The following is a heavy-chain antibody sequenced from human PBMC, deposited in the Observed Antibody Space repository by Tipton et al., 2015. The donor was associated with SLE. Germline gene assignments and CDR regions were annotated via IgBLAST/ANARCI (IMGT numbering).Heavy chain of an antibody. Sequence: TLSLTCTVSGGSISSGDYYWSWIRQPPGKGLEWIGYIYYSGSTYYNPSLKSRVTISVDTSKNQFSLKLSSVTAADTAVYYCASVYYYDSTDTEGAFDVWGQGTMVTVSS. D-gene: IGHD3-22*01. V-gene: IGHV4-30-4*01. CDR1: GGSISSGDYY. CDR3: ASVYYYDSTDTEGAFDV. CDR2: IYYSGST. J-gene: IGHJ3*01.